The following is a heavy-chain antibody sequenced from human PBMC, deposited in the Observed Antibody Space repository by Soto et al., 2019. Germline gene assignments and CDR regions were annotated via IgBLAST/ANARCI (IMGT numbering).Heavy chain of an antibody. J-gene: IGHJ3*02. Sequence: KPSETLSLTCTVSGGSISSGGYYWSWIRQHPGKGLEWIGYIYYSGSTYYNPSLKSRVTISVDTSKNQFSLKLSSVTAADTAVYYCARDQVYDFWSGSHDAFDIWGQGTMVTVSS. CDR3: ARDQVYDFWSGSHDAFDI. CDR1: GGSISSGGYY. CDR2: IYYSGST. D-gene: IGHD3-3*01. V-gene: IGHV4-31*03.